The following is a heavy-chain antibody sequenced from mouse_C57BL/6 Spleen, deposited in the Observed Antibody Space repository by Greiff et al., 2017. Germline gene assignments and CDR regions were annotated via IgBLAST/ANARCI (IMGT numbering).Heavy chain of an antibody. J-gene: IGHJ4*01. CDR2: ISNSGGST. V-gene: IGHV5-12*01. CDR1: GFTFSDYY. CDR3: ARRDEGAMDY. Sequence: EVKLMESGGGLVQPGGSLKLSCAASGFTFSDYYMYWVRQTPEKRLEWVAYISNSGGSTYYPDTVKGRFTISRDNAKNTLYLQMSRLKSEDTAMYYCARRDEGAMDYWGQGTSVTVSS.